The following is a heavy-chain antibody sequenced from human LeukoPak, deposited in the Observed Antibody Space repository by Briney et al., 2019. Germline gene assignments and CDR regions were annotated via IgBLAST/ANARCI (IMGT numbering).Heavy chain of an antibody. Sequence: GGSLSLSCAASGFTFSSYWMHWVRHVPCLVLVWVSRINSDGSTTNYADSVKGRFTISRDNAKNTLYLQMNSLRAEDTAVYYCGRGYTSRLDYWGQGTLVTVSS. CDR2: INSDGSTT. CDR1: GFTFSSYW. CDR3: GRGYTSRLDY. D-gene: IGHD5-18*01. V-gene: IGHV3-74*01. J-gene: IGHJ4*02.